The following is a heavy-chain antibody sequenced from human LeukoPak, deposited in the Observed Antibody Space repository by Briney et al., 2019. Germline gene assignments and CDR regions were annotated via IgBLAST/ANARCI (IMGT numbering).Heavy chain of an antibody. J-gene: IGHJ2*01. CDR1: GGSISSYY. Sequence: SETLSLTCTVSGGSISSYYWSWIRQPPGKGLEWIAYVHYSGSTNYNPSLKSRVTISVDTSKNQFSLKLSSVTAADTAVYYCARVSKHLGATGKSNWYFDLWGRGTLVTVSS. D-gene: IGHD1-26*01. CDR3: ARVSKHLGATGKSNWYFDL. V-gene: IGHV4-59*08. CDR2: VHYSGST.